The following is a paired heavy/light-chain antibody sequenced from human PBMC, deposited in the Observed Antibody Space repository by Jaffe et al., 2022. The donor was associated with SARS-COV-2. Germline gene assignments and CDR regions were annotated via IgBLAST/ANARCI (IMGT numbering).Light chain of an antibody. V-gene: IGLV3-19*01. CDR3: HSRDSTGDYLL. CDR1: SLSSYS. CDR2: LRN. J-gene: IGLJ3*02. Sequence: SSELTQDPAVSVALGQTVTITCQGDSLSSYSAGWYQRKPGQAPKLVLYLRNSRPSGIPDRFSGSRSGNTASLTITGAQAEDEAEYYCHSRDSTGDYLLFGGGTKLTVL.
Heavy chain of an antibody. J-gene: IGHJ6*02. CDR1: GYRFTGYY. Sequence: QAQLGQSGAEVKKPGASVKVSCKASGYRFTGYYLHWVRLAPGQGPEWMGWINPDSGTTTFAQKFQGRVAMTRDTSISTAYVELSRLRPDDTAVYYCARAAPGLMPLFYDYYGMDVWGQGTTVIVSS. CDR2: INPDSGTT. CDR3: ARAAPGLMPLFYDYYGMDV. D-gene: IGHD2-2*01. V-gene: IGHV1-2*02.